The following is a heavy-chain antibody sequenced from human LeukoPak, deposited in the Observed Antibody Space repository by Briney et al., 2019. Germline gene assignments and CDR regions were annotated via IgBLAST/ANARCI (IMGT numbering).Heavy chain of an antibody. V-gene: IGHV3-23*01. CDR1: GFTFSSYA. J-gene: IGHJ4*02. CDR2: ISGSGGST. D-gene: IGHD2-2*01. CDR3: AKLGYCSSSSCYLVYFDY. Sequence: GGSLRLSCAASGFTFSSYAMSWVRQAPGKGLQWVSGISGSGGSTYYADSVKGRFTISRDNSKNTLYLQMNSLRAEDTAVYHCAKLGYCSSSSCYLVYFDYWGQGTLVTVSS.